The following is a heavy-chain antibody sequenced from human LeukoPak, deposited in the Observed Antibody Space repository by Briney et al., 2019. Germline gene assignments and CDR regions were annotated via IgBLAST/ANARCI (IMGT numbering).Heavy chain of an antibody. CDR3: ARGDYGDYPFDC. CDR1: GFTFDDYG. V-gene: IGHV3-20*04. CDR2: INWNGGST. J-gene: IGHJ4*02. D-gene: IGHD4-17*01. Sequence: GGSLRLSCAASGFTFDDYGMSWVRQAPGKGLEWVSGINWNGGSTGYADSVKGRFTISRDNAKTSLYLQMNSLRAEDTAVYFCARGDYGDYPFDCWGQGTLVTVSS.